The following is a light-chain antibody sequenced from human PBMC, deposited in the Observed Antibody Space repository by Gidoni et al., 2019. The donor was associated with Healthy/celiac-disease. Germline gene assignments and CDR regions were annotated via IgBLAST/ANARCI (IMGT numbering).Light chain of an antibody. V-gene: IGKV4-1*01. J-gene: IGKJ1*01. CDR2: WAS. CDR3: QQYYSTPPWT. CDR1: QSVLYSSNNKNY. Sequence: EIVMTQSPDSLAVSLGERSTINCKSSQSVLYSSNNKNYLDWYQQKPGQPPKLLIYWASTRESGVPDRFSGSGSGTDFTLTISSLQAEDVAVYYCQQYYSTPPWTFGQGTKVEIK.